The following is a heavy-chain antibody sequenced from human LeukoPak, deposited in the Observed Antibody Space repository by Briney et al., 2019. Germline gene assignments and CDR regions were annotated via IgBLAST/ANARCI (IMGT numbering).Heavy chain of an antibody. CDR3: AKGTGEMATAHLDY. CDR2: ISWNSGSI. Sequence: PGGSLRLSCAASGFTFDDYAMHWVRQAPGKGLEWVSGISWNSGSIDYADSVKGRFTISRDNAKNSLYLQMNSLRAEDTALYYCAKGTGEMATAHLDYWGQGTLVTVSS. D-gene: IGHD5-24*01. CDR1: GFTFDDYA. J-gene: IGHJ4*02. V-gene: IGHV3-9*01.